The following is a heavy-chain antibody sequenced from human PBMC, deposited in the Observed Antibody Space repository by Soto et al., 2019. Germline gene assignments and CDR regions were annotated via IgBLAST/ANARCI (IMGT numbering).Heavy chain of an antibody. CDR1: GGSISSTSYY. V-gene: IGHV4-39*01. CDR2: IYYSGST. CDR3: ARHYGGSYPDY. D-gene: IGHD1-26*01. Sequence: SETLSLTCTVSGGSISSTSYYWGWIRQPPGKGLEWIGSIYYSGSTYFNPSLKSRVTISVDTSTNQFSLKLSSVTAADTAVYYCARHYGGSYPDYWGQGTLVTVSS. J-gene: IGHJ4*02.